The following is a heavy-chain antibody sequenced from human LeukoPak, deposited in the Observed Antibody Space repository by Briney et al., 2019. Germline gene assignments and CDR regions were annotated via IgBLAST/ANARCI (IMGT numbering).Heavy chain of an antibody. CDR3: ARAFSGYNDAFDI. V-gene: IGHV3-66*01. CDR2: IYSGGTT. J-gene: IGHJ3*02. CDR1: EFTVSSNY. Sequence: GGSLRLSCAASEFTVSSNYMSWVRQAPGKGLEWVSVIYSGGTTYYADSVKDRFTISRDNSQNTLYLQMNSLSAEDTAVYYCARAFSGYNDAFDIWGQGTMVTVSS. D-gene: IGHD5-12*01.